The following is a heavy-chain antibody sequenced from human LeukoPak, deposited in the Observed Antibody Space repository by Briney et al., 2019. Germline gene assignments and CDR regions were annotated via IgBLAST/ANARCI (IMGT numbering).Heavy chain of an antibody. D-gene: IGHD1-1*01. J-gene: IGHJ4*02. Sequence: GGSLRLSCAAFGFTLSNSWMGWVRQAPGKGLEWVANMNQDGSSIYYVDSVKGRFTISRDNAKYSLYLHMNSLRAEDTAVYYCTRGGGQLDFWGQGTLVTVSS. CDR1: GFTLSNSW. CDR2: MNQDGSSI. CDR3: TRGGGQLDF. V-gene: IGHV3-7*01.